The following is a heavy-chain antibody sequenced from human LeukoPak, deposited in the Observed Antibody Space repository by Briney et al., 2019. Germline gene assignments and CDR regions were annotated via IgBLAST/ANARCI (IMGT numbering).Heavy chain of an antibody. CDR3: AARLHYDILTGYYIDY. CDR2: IIPIFGTA. CDR1: GGTFSSYA. Sequence: SVKVPCKASGGTFSSYAISWVRQAPGQGLEWMGGIIPIFGTANYAQKFQGRVTITTDESTSTAYMELSSLRSEDTAVYYCAARLHYDILTGYYIDYWGQGTLVTVSS. J-gene: IGHJ4*02. D-gene: IGHD3-9*01. V-gene: IGHV1-69*05.